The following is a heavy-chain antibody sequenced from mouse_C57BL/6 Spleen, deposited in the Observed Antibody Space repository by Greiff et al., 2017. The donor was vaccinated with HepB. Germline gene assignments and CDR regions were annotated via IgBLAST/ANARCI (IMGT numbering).Heavy chain of an antibody. D-gene: IGHD3-2*02. CDR3: ARGGQLRLPLDFDY. J-gene: IGHJ2*01. V-gene: IGHV1-69*01. CDR1: GYTFTSYW. Sequence: QVQLQQPGAELVMPGASVKLSCKASGYTFTSYWMHWVKQRPGQGLEWIGEIDPSDSYTNYNQKFKGKSTLTVDKSSSTAYMQLSSLTSEDSAVYYGARGGQLRLPLDFDYWGQGTTLTVSS. CDR2: IDPSDSYT.